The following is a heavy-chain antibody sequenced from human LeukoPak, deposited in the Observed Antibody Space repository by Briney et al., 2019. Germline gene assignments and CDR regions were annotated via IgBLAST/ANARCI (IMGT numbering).Heavy chain of an antibody. V-gene: IGHV3-30-3*01. J-gene: IGHJ4*02. CDR2: ISYDGSNK. CDR3: AKDRGSSGWNGLDY. CDR1: GFTFSSYA. D-gene: IGHD6-19*01. Sequence: PGGSLRLSCAASGFTFSSYAMHWVRQAPGKGLEWVAVISYDGSNKYYADSVKGRFTISRDNSKNTLYLQMNSLRAEDTAVYYCAKDRGSSGWNGLDYWRQGTLVTVSS.